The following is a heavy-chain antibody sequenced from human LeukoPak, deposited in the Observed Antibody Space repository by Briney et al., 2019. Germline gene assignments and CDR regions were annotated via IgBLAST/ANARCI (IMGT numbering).Heavy chain of an antibody. CDR1: GFTFTSYS. Sequence: PGGSLRLSCAASGFTFTSYSMNWVRQAPGKGLEWVSTISGGGGSTYYADSVKGRFTISRDNPKNTLYLQMHSLRAEDTAIYYCAKVTGGDMITYGGLDYWGQGTLVTVSS. V-gene: IGHV3-23*01. CDR3: AKVTGGDMITYGGLDY. D-gene: IGHD3-16*01. J-gene: IGHJ4*02. CDR2: ISGGGGST.